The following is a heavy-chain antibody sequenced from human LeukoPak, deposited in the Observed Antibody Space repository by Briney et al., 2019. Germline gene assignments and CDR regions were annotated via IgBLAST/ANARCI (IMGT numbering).Heavy chain of an antibody. V-gene: IGHV4-4*07. J-gene: IGHJ3*02. CDR1: GGSISSYY. D-gene: IGHD6-13*01. CDR3: ARIIAAAGGDAFDI. CDR2: IYTSGST. Sequence: PSETLSLTCTVSGGSISSYYWSWIRQPAGKGLEWIGRIYTSGSTNYNPSLKSRVTMSVDTSKNQFSLKLSSVTAADTAVYYCARIIAAAGGDAFDIWGQGTMVTVSS.